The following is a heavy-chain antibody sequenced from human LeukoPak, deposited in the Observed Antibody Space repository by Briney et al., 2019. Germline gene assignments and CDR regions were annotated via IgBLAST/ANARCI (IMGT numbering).Heavy chain of an antibody. Sequence: GGSLRLSCAASGFTFSRFWMNWVRQAPGRGREWVANIDQSGGRNNYVDSVKGRFTISRDNAKNSLFLEMSSLRADDTAVYFCARDVEGGTFDIWGQGTTVTVSS. D-gene: IGHD3-16*01. V-gene: IGHV3-7*05. CDR3: ARDVEGGTFDI. CDR2: IDQSGGRN. CDR1: GFTFSRFW. J-gene: IGHJ3*02.